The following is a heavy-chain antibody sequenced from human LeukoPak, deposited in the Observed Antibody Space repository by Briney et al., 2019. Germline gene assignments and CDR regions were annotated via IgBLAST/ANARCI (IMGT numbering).Heavy chain of an antibody. D-gene: IGHD7-27*01. CDR2: MSPKSGNT. Sequence: GASVKVSCKASGYTFTSYDINWVRQATGQGLEWMGWMSPKSGNTGYAQKFQGRVTMTSNTAISTAYVELSSLRSEDTAVYYCVRTPPNWGADYWGQGTLVTVSS. CDR3: VRTPPNWGADY. J-gene: IGHJ4*02. CDR1: GYTFTSYD. V-gene: IGHV1-8*01.